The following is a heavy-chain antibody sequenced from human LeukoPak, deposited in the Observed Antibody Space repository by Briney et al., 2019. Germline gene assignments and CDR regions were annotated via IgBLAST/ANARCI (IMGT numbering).Heavy chain of an antibody. CDR2: IYYSGST. CDR3: ASLSSSGYYDAFDI. CDR1: GGSISSYY. D-gene: IGHD6-6*01. J-gene: IGHJ3*02. V-gene: IGHV4-59*12. Sequence: SETLSLTCTVSGGSISSYYWSWIRQPPGKGLEYIGYIYYSGSTNYNPSLKSRVTISVDTSKNQFSLKLSSVTAADTAAYYCASLSSSGYYDAFDIWGQGTMVTVSS.